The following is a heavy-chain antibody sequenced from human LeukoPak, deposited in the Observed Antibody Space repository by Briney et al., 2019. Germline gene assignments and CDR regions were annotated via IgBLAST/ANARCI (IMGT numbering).Heavy chain of an antibody. V-gene: IGHV2-70*04. CDR3: ARMTDGTYFDY. D-gene: IGHD1-14*01. J-gene: IGHJ4*02. CDR2: IDWDDDK. CDR1: GFSLRTSGMR. Sequence: SGPTLVNPTQILTLTCTFSGFSLRTSGMRVSWIRQPPGKALEWLARIDWDDDKFYSTSLKTSLTISKDTSKNQVVLTMSNMDPVDTATYYCARMTDGTYFDYWGQGTLGTVSS.